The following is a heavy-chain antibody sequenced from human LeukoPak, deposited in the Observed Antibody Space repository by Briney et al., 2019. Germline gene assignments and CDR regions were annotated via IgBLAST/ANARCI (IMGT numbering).Heavy chain of an antibody. Sequence: ASVKVSCKASGYTFTGYYMHWVRQAPGQGLEWMGIINPSGGSTSYAQKFQGRVTMTRDMSTSTVYMELSSLRSEDTAVYYCARDGADSSGYYAYDYWGQGTLVTVSS. J-gene: IGHJ4*02. CDR3: ARDGADSSGYYAYDY. V-gene: IGHV1-46*01. CDR1: GYTFTGYY. CDR2: INPSGGST. D-gene: IGHD3-22*01.